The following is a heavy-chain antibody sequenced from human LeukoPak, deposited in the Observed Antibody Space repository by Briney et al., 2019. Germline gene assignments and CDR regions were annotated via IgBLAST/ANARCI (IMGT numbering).Heavy chain of an antibody. V-gene: IGHV3-30*02. D-gene: IGHD5-18*01. Sequence: GGSLRLSCTVSGLTFKNSGMHWVRQAPGKGLEWVAFIQYDEIKKFYADSVKGRFTISRDNSKNALSLQMNSLRPEDTAVYYCARGEFAWIQGSYGMNVWGQGTTVTVSS. J-gene: IGHJ6*02. CDR3: ARGEFAWIQGSYGMNV. CDR2: IQYDEIKK. CDR1: GLTFKNSG.